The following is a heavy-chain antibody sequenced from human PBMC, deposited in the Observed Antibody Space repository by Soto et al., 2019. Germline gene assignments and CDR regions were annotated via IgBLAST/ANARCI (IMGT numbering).Heavy chain of an antibody. CDR3: ARGYSGYEDFDY. J-gene: IGHJ4*02. Sequence: SGYTFTSYGISWVRQAPGQGLEWMGWISAYNGNTNYAQKLQGRVTMTTDTSTNTAYMELRSLRSDDTAVYYCARGYSGYEDFDYWGQGTLVTVSS. V-gene: IGHV1-18*01. D-gene: IGHD5-12*01. CDR1: GYTFTSYG. CDR2: ISAYNGNT.